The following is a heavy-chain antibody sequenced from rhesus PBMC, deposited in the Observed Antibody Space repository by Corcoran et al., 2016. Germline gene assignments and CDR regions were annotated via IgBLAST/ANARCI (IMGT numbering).Heavy chain of an antibody. D-gene: IGHD6-31*01. V-gene: IGHV4-106*01. CDR2: IYGGSGGT. CDR3: ASPYSSGWFYSDY. CDR1: GGSISDDHY. J-gene: IGHJ4*01. Sequence: VQLQESGPGLVKPSETLSLTCAVSGGSISDDHYWSWIRQPPGKGLEWIGYIYGGSGGTNFNPSLNKRVTISIDKSKKQFSLKLRSVTAADTALYYCASPYSSGWFYSDYWGQGVLVTVSS.